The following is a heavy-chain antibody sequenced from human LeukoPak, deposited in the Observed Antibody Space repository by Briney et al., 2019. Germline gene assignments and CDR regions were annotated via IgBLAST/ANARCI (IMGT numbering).Heavy chain of an antibody. CDR3: ARGVGTNWGHNDAFDI. D-gene: IGHD7-27*01. J-gene: IGHJ3*02. CDR1: GYTFADYY. CDR2: IYPKSGGT. Sequence: ASVKVSCKTSGYTFADYYIHWVRQAPGQGLEWMGWIYPKSGGTNSAQKFQGRVTMTRDTSISTAYMELSRLRSDDTAVYYCARGVGTNWGHNDAFDIWGQGTMVTVSS. V-gene: IGHV1-2*02.